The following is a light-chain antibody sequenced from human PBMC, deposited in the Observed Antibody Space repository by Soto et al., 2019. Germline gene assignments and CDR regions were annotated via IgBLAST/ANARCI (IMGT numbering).Light chain of an antibody. Sequence: QSALTQPASVSGSPGESITISCSGTISDVRSYEYVSWYRQHPGNAPQLIIYGVTYRPSGVSRRFSRSKSGNTASLIISGLSPEDEADYYCSSFGSGRAVVFGGGTQLTVL. CDR2: GVT. CDR3: SSFGSGRAVV. J-gene: IGLJ3*02. V-gene: IGLV2-14*01. CDR1: ISDVRSYEY.